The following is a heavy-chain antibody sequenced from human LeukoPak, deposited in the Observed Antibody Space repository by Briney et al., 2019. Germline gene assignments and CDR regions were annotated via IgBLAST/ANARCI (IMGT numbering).Heavy chain of an antibody. J-gene: IGHJ4*02. Sequence: GGSLRLSCTASGFTFGDYAMSWVRQAPGKGLEWVVFIRSKAYGGTTEYAASVKGRFTISRDDSKSIAYLQMNSLKTEDTAVYYCTRDLYYDFWSGFDYWGQGTLVTVSS. CDR3: TRDLYYDFWSGFDY. D-gene: IGHD3-3*01. CDR2: IRSKAYGGTT. V-gene: IGHV3-49*04. CDR1: GFTFGDYA.